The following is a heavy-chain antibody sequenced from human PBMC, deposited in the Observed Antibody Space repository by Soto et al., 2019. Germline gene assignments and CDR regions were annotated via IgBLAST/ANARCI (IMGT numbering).Heavy chain of an antibody. D-gene: IGHD2-21*01. CDR1: GFIFIDYF. CDR3: ARDDHTYGVY. V-gene: IGHV3-11*01. J-gene: IGHJ4*02. Sequence: GESLKISCAASGFIFIDYFMGCLRQAPGKGLEWVSYIGPYGNSIYYADSVKGRFTISRDDATKSLHLHMNSLRTDDTAVYYCARDDHTYGVYWGQGTPVTVSS. CDR2: IGPYGNSI.